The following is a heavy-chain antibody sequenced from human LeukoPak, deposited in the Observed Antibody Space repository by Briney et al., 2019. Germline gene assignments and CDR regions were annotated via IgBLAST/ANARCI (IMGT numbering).Heavy chain of an antibody. V-gene: IGHV3-74*01. Sequence: PGGSLRLPCAASGFTFNNYWMHWVRHAPGKGLVWVSRIDSDGSSTSYADSVKGRFTVSRDNAKNTVFLQMNSLRAEDTAVYYCVRDRIGFDPWGQGTLVTVSS. CDR2: IDSDGSST. J-gene: IGHJ5*02. CDR3: VRDRIGFDP. CDR1: GFTFNNYW. D-gene: IGHD3-16*02.